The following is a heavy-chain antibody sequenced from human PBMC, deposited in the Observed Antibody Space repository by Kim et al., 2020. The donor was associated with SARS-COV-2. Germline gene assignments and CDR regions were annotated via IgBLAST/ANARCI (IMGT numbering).Heavy chain of an antibody. CDR2: ISSSSSTI. J-gene: IGHJ4*02. CDR3: ARDRKSVLWFGEWDY. CDR1: GFTFSSYS. Sequence: GGSLRLSCAASGFTFSSYSMNWVRQAPGKGLEWVSYISSSSSTIYYADSVKGRFTISRDNAKNSLYLQMNSLRDEDTAVYYCARDRKSVLWFGEWDYWGQGTLVTVSS. D-gene: IGHD3-10*01. V-gene: IGHV3-48*02.